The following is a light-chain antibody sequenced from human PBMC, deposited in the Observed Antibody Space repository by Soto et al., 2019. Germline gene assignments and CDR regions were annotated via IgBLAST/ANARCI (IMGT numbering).Light chain of an antibody. CDR2: DAS. CDR1: RNITNY. V-gene: IGKV1-33*01. CDR3: QQYDNLPYT. Sequence: DIQMTQSPSSLSASVGDKFTITAQASRNITNYLNGYQQKPGKAPKLLIYDASNLETGVPSRFSGSGSGTDFTFTISSLQPEDIATYYCQQYDNLPYTFGQGTKLEIK. J-gene: IGKJ2*01.